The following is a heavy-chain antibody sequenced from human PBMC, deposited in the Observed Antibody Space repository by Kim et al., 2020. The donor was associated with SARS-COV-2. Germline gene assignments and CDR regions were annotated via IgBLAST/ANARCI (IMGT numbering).Heavy chain of an antibody. V-gene: IGHV1-18*04. CDR3: ARDPSFSGGGGGPFDY. D-gene: IGHD2-21*01. J-gene: IGHJ4*02. CDR1: GYTFTSYG. CDR2: ISAYNGNT. Sequence: ASVKVSCKASGYTFTSYGISWVRQAPGQGLEWMGWISAYNGNTNYAQKLQGRVTMTTDTSTSTAYMELRSLRSDDTAVYYCARDPSFSGGGGGPFDYWGQGTLVTVSS.